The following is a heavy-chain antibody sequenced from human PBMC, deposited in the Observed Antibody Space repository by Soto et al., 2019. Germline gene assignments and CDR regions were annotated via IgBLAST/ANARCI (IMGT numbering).Heavy chain of an antibody. V-gene: IGHV1-18*01. CDR3: ARGGTPTDY. D-gene: IGHD2-15*01. Sequence: QVQLVQSGAEVKKPGASVKVSCKASGYTFTNFGISWVRQAPGQGLEWMGWISAYNGNTNYAQKFQGRVTMTTDTATSTAYIEVRSLRFDDTPVYYCARGGTPTDYWGQGTLVTVSS. CDR1: GYTFTNFG. CDR2: ISAYNGNT. J-gene: IGHJ4*02.